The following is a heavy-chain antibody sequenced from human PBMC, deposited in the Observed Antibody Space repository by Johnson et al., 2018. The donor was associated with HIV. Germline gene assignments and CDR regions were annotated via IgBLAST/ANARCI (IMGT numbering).Heavy chain of an antibody. CDR3: ARGGQLVAFDI. D-gene: IGHD6-6*01. CDR1: GFTVTNKY. CDR2: MYGGGST. V-gene: IGHV3-66*01. J-gene: IGHJ3*02. Sequence: EQLVESGGGLVQPGGSLRLSCAASGFTVTNKYMSWVRQAPGKGLEWVSVMYGGGSTYHADSVKGRFSLSRDNSKNTVYLQMNSLRAEDTAVYYCARGGQLVAFDIWGQGTMVTVSS.